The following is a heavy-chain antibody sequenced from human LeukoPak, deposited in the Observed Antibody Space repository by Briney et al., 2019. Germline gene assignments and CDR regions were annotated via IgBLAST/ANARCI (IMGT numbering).Heavy chain of an antibody. CDR2: ITASGGNT. D-gene: IGHD5-18*01. V-gene: IGHV3-23*01. CDR3: AKGNGYSYGRYYFDY. CDR1: GFTFSSYA. J-gene: IGHJ4*02. Sequence: GGSLRLSCAASGFTFSSYAMGWVRQAPGRGLEWVSAITASGGNTYYADSVKGRFTISRDNSKNTLYLQVNSLRAEDTAVYYCAKGNGYSYGRYYFDYWGQGTLVTVSS.